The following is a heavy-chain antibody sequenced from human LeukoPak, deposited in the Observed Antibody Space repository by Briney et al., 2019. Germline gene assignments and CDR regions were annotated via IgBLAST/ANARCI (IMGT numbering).Heavy chain of an antibody. Sequence: SETLPLTCTVSGGSISSSSYYWGWIRQPPGKGLEWIGSIYYSGSTYYNPSLKSRVTISVDTSKNQFSLKLSSVTAADTAVYYCARAYCTNGVCPRIDYWGQGTLVTVSS. V-gene: IGHV4-39*01. CDR3: ARAYCTNGVCPRIDY. CDR1: GGSISSSSYY. D-gene: IGHD2-8*01. CDR2: IYYSGST. J-gene: IGHJ4*02.